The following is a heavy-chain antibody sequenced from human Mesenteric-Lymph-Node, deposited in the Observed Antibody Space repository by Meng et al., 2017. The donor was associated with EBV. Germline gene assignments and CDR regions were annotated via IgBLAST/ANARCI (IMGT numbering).Heavy chain of an antibody. CDR2: ISSSGDTI. CDR1: GFMVSDSH. D-gene: IGHD3-10*01. V-gene: IGHV3-11*01. J-gene: IGHJ4*02. Sequence: QVQLVESGGXXVKPGGALXLSWSASGFMVSDSHMTWIRQAPGKGPEWLSYISSSGDTIYYAGSVKGRFTISRDNAKDSLYLQMNSLRAEDTAVYYCAKDRAGLRGIFDYWGQGTLVTVSS. CDR3: AKDRAGLRGIFDY.